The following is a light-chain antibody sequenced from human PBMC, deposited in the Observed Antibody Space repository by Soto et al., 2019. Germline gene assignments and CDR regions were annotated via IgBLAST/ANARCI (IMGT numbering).Light chain of an antibody. CDR1: SSDVGSDNL. CDR3: CSYAGSSTFVV. J-gene: IGLJ2*01. V-gene: IGLV2-23*02. Sequence: QSALTQPASVSGSPGQSITISCTGTSSDVGSDNLVSWYQQHPGKAPKLMIYEDSKRPSGVSSRFSGSKSGNTASLTISGLQAEDEADYHCCSYAGSSTFVVFGGGTKLTVL. CDR2: EDS.